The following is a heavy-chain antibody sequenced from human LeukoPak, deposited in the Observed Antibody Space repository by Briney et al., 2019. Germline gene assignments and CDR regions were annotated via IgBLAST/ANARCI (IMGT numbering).Heavy chain of an antibody. CDR1: GFTFSSYD. CDR2: IGTAGDT. V-gene: IGHV3-13*01. CDR3: ARDERLLSFLK. Sequence: GGSLRLSCAASGFTFSSYDMHWVRQATGKGLEWVSAIGTAGDTYYPGSVKGRFTISRDNSKNTLYLQMNSLRAEDTAIYYCARDERLLSFLKWGQGTLVTVSS. D-gene: IGHD3-3*01. J-gene: IGHJ4*02.